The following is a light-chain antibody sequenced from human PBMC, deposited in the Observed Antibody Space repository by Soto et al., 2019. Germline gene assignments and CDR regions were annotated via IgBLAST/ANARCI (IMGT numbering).Light chain of an antibody. Sequence: EIVLTHSPGTLSLSPGETATLSCRSRPCIYTYLAWYQQRPGQAPRLLIFGASTRATGIPDRFSGSGSGTDFTLTISRLEPEDFAVYYCQQYGSTRITFGQGTKLDIK. V-gene: IGKV3-20*01. CDR1: PCIYTY. CDR3: QQYGSTRIT. J-gene: IGKJ2*01. CDR2: GAS.